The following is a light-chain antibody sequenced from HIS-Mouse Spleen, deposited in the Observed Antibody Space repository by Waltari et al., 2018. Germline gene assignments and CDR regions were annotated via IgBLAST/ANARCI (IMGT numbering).Light chain of an antibody. CDR1: QSISSY. V-gene: IGKV1-39*01. CDR3: QQSYSTPRT. Sequence: IQMTQSPSSLSASVGDRVTITCRASQSISSYLNWYQQKPGKAPKLLIYAASSLQSGVPSRFSGSESGTDFTLTISSLQPEDFATYYCQQSYSTPRTFGQGTKVEIK. CDR2: AAS. J-gene: IGKJ1*01.